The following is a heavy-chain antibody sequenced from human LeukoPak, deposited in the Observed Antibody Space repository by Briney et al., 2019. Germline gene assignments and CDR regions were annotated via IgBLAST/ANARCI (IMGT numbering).Heavy chain of an antibody. CDR3: ARVTTIFGVVIKGVDY. Sequence: SETLSLPCTVSGGSISSYYWSWIRQPPGKGLEWIGYIYYSGSTNYNPSLKSRVTISVDTSKNQFSLKLSSVTAADTAVYYCARVTTIFGVVIKGVDYWGQGTLVTVSS. J-gene: IGHJ4*02. V-gene: IGHV4-59*01. CDR2: IYYSGST. CDR1: GGSISSYY. D-gene: IGHD3-3*01.